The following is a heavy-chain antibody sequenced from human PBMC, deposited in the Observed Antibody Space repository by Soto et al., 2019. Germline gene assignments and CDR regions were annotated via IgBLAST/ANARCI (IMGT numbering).Heavy chain of an antibody. CDR3: ARAPYYDILTGYSLSHHFDY. V-gene: IGHV1-46*03. J-gene: IGHJ4*02. D-gene: IGHD3-9*01. CDR2: INPSGGST. CDR1: GYTFTSYY. Sequence: QVQLVQSGAEVKKPGASVKVSCKASGYTFTSYYMHWVRQAPGQGLEWMGIINPSGGSTSYAQKFQGRVTMTRDTSTSTVYMELSSLRSEDTAVYYCARAPYYDILTGYSLSHHFDYWGQGTLVTVSS.